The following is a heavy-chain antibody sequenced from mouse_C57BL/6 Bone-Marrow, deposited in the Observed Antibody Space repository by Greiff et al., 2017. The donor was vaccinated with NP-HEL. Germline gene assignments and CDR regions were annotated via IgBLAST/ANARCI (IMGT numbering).Heavy chain of an antibody. J-gene: IGHJ3*01. V-gene: IGHV1-4*01. Sequence: QVQLQQSGAELARPGASVKMSCKASGYTFTSYTMHWVKQRPGQGLEWIGYIDPSSGYTKYNQKFKDKATLTADKSSSTAYMQLSGLTSEDSAVYYCARPNWAWFAYWGQGTLVTVSA. CDR2: IDPSSGYT. CDR1: GYTFTSYT. D-gene: IGHD4-1*01. CDR3: ARPNWAWFAY.